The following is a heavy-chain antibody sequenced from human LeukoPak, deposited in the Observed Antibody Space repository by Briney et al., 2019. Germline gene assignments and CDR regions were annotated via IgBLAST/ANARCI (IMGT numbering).Heavy chain of an antibody. D-gene: IGHD2-2*01. CDR3: AKVNFYQPCF. V-gene: IGHV3-23*01. J-gene: IGHJ4*02. CDR2: IDVTTGGS. Sequence: PGGSLSLSCAASGFTLSSYAMSWVRQAPGKGLEWVCTIDVTTGGSYYADSVKGRFTITRDTFQNTLYPQLNSLRVDDTAVYYCAKVNFYQPCFWGQGTLVTVSS. CDR1: GFTLSSYA.